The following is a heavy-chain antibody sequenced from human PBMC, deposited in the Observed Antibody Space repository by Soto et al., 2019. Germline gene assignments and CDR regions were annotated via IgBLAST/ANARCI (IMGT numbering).Heavy chain of an antibody. Sequence: QVQLQESGPGLVKPSQTLSLTCTVSVGSISSGGYYWSWIRQHPGKGLEWIGYIYYSGSTYYNPSLKSRVTISVDTCKKQFSLKLSSVTAADTAVYYCATQNLYYYYYGMDVWGKGTTVTVSS. CDR3: ATQNLYYYYYGMDV. CDR1: VGSISSGGYY. V-gene: IGHV4-31*03. J-gene: IGHJ6*04. CDR2: IYYSGST.